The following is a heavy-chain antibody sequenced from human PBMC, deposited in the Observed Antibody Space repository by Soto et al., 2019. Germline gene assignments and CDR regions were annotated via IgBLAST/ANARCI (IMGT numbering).Heavy chain of an antibody. CDR1: GGSFSGYY. CDR3: ARVRRDGYNCDY. J-gene: IGHJ4*02. V-gene: IGHV4-34*01. CDR2: INHSGST. D-gene: IGHD5-12*01. Sequence: SETLSLTCAVYGGSFSGYYWSWIRQPPGKGLEWIGEINHSGSTNYNPSLKSRVTISVDTSKNQFSLKLSSVTAADTAVYYCARVRRDGYNCDYWGQGTLVTVSS.